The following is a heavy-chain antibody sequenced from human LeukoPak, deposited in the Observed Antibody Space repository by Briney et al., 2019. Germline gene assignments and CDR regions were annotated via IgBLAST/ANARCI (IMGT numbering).Heavy chain of an antibody. J-gene: IGHJ4*02. V-gene: IGHV1-46*01. CDR3: ARDRGYGDYAYYFDY. Sequence: VASVKVSCKASGYTFTSYYMHWVRQAPGQGLEWMGIINPSGGSTSYAQKFQGRVTMTRDMSTSTVYMELSSLRSEDTAVYYCARDRGYGDYAYYFDYWGQGTLVTVSS. D-gene: IGHD4-17*01. CDR2: INPSGGST. CDR1: GYTFTSYY.